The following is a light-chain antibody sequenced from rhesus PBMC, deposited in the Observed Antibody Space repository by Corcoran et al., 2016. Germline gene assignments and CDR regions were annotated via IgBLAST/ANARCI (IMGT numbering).Light chain of an antibody. CDR1: QSVSSY. J-gene: IGKJ4*01. CDR2: GTS. Sequence: QVILTQSPATLSLSPGERATLSCRASQSVSSYLAWYQQKPGQAPRLLIYGTSSRAPGIPDRFSGSGSGTEFTLTISSLEPEDFAVYYCQKYSSSPLTFGGGTKVEIK. CDR3: QKYSSSPLT. V-gene: IGKV3-53*01.